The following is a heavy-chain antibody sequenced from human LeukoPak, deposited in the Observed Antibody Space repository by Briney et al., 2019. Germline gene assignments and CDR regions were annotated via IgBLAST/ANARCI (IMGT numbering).Heavy chain of an antibody. CDR1: GGSISSDGYY. Sequence: KSSETLSLTCTVSGGSISSDGYYWSWIRQPPGKGLEWIGHIYYTGSTHYNASLKSRVTISVDRSKNQVSLNLNSVTAADTAVYYCARDWGTPMAHTDHWGQGTLVTVSS. J-gene: IGHJ5*02. CDR3: ARDWGTPMAHTDH. V-gene: IGHV4-30-2*01. D-gene: IGHD5-18*01. CDR2: IYYTGST.